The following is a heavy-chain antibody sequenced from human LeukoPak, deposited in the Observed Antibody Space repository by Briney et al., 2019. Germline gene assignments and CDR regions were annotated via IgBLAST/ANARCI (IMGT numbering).Heavy chain of an antibody. CDR3: ARSIYASGSFYTFDM. Sequence: GGSLRLSCAASGFTFSSYAMRWVRXAXGXXPEXVSGISGSGCTTYSADSAKRRFTISRDTSKNTLYPQMHTLRAEDTAVYYCARSIYASGSFYTFDMWGQGTMATV. CDR2: ISGSGCTT. J-gene: IGHJ3*02. CDR1: GFTFSSYA. D-gene: IGHD3-10*01. V-gene: IGHV3-23*01.